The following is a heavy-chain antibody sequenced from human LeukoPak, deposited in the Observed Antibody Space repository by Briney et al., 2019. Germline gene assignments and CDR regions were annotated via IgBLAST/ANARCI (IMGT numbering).Heavy chain of an antibody. Sequence: GGSLRLSCAASGFTFDDYAVHWVRQAPGKGLEWVSGISWNSGSIGYADSVKGRFTISRDNAKNSLYLQMNSLRAEDTALYYCASIRGSYRYYFDYWGQGTLVPVSS. CDR3: ASIRGSYRYYFDY. CDR2: ISWNSGSI. V-gene: IGHV3-9*01. CDR1: GFTFDDYA. D-gene: IGHD3-16*02. J-gene: IGHJ4*02.